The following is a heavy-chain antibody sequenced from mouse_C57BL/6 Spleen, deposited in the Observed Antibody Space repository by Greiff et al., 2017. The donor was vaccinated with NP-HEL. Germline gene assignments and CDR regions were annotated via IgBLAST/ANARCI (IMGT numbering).Heavy chain of an antibody. Sequence: QVQLQQSGPELVRPGVSVKISCKGSGYTFTDYAMHWVKQSHAKSLEWIGVISTYYGDASYNQKFKDKATMTVDKSSSTAYMELARLTSEDSAVYYCASPYYYGSSYPHWYFDVWGTGTTVTVSS. V-gene: IGHV1-67*01. CDR1: GYTFTDYA. D-gene: IGHD1-1*01. CDR2: ISTYYGDA. CDR3: ASPYYYGSSYPHWYFDV. J-gene: IGHJ1*03.